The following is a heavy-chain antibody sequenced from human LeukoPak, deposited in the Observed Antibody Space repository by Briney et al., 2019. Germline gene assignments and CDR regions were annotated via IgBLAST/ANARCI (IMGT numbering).Heavy chain of an antibody. J-gene: IGHJ4*02. CDR1: GYTFTSYG. CDR3: ARSPPTGYLYYFDY. D-gene: IGHD3-9*01. CDR2: ISAYNGHT. V-gene: IGHV1-18*04. Sequence: ASVKVSCTASGYTFTSYGISWVRQDPGHGLEWMGWISAYNGHTNYVQKFRDRMTMTTDTSTSTAYLELRSLTSDDTAVYYCARSPPTGYLYYFDYWGQGTLVTVSS.